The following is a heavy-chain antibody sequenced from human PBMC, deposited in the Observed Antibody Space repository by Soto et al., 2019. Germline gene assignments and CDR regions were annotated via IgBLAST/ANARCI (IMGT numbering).Heavy chain of an antibody. CDR2: ISHDGTVK. D-gene: IGHD5-18*01. CDR1: RFTFSNYG. Sequence: QVQLVESGGGVVQPGRSLRLSCAASRFTFSNYGMQWVRQAPGKGLEWVAVISHDGTVKYYDDSVKGRFTISRDNFQNTLDLQMDSLRAEDTAVYYCAKERDTRSSSCFDSWGQGTLVTVSS. J-gene: IGHJ4*02. CDR3: AKERDTRSSSCFDS. V-gene: IGHV3-30*18.